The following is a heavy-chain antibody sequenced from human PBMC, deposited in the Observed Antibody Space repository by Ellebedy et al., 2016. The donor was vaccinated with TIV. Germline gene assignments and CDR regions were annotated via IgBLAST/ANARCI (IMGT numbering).Heavy chain of an antibody. CDR3: ARGLQELAPRAKPHAEYFQH. CDR2: ISSSSSYI. V-gene: IGHV3-21*01. J-gene: IGHJ1*01. CDR1: GFTFSSYS. D-gene: IGHD6-13*01. Sequence: GGSLRLSXAASGFTFSSYSMNWVRQAPGKGLEWVSSISSSSSYIYYADSVKGRFTISRDNAKNSLYLQMNSLRAEDTAVYYCARGLQELAPRAKPHAEYFQHWGQGTLVTVSS.